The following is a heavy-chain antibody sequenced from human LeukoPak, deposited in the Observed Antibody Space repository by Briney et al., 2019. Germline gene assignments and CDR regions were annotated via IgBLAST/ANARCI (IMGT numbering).Heavy chain of an antibody. CDR2: ISGSGTTI. CDR3: AREYNEFDY. Sequence: GGSLRLSCAASGFTFSSYEMNWVRQAPGKGLEWVSYISGSGTTIYYADSVKGRFTISRGNAKNSLYLQMNSLRAEDTAVYYCAREYNEFDYWGQGTLVTVSS. CDR1: GFTFSSYE. J-gene: IGHJ4*02. D-gene: IGHD1-14*01. V-gene: IGHV3-48*03.